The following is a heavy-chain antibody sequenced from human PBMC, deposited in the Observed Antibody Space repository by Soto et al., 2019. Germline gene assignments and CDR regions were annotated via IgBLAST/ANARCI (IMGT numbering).Heavy chain of an antibody. V-gene: IGHV4-59*01. CDR1: DDSINSYF. Sequence: PSETLSLTCTVSDDSINSYFWSWIRQPPGKGLEWIGYIHYSGSSNYNPSLKSRVTMSVDSSKNQFSLELSSLTAADTAVYYCARVNQLAPKRNAFDIWGQGSMVTVSS. CDR2: IHYSGSS. CDR3: ARVNQLAPKRNAFDI. D-gene: IGHD1-1*01. J-gene: IGHJ3*02.